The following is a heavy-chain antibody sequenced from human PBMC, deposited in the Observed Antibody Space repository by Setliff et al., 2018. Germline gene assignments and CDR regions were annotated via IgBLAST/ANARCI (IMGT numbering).Heavy chain of an antibody. CDR3: ARATRNNFDY. J-gene: IGHJ4*02. CDR2: FDPEDGET. Sequence: RASVKVSCKASGGTFSSNAISWVRQAPGQGLEWMGGFDPEDGETIYAQKFQGRVTITADKSTSTAYMELSSLRSEDTAVYYCARATRNNFDYWGQGTLVTVSS. CDR1: GGTFSSNA. V-gene: IGHV1-69*10.